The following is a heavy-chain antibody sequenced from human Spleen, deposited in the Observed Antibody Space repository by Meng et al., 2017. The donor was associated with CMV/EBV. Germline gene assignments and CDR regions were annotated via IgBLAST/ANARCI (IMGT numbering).Heavy chain of an antibody. J-gene: IGHJ5*02. CDR1: GFTFSSYA. CDR3: ALFYGSGSYHNWFDP. V-gene: IGHV3-23*03. Sequence: GGSLRLSCAASGFTFSSYAMSWVRQAPGKGLEWVSVIYSGGSSTYYADSVKGRFTIPRDNSKNTLYLQMNSLRAEDTAVYYCALFYGSGSYHNWFDPWGQGTLVTVSS. CDR2: IYSGGSST. D-gene: IGHD3-10*01.